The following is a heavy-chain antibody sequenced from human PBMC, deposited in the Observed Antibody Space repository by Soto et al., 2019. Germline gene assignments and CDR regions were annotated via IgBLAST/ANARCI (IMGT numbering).Heavy chain of an antibody. CDR2: IYSGGST. V-gene: IGHV3-66*01. J-gene: IGHJ6*03. D-gene: IGHD2-15*01. Sequence: GGSLRLSCAASGFTVSSNYMSWVRQAPGKGLEWVSVIYSGGSTYYADSVKGRFTISRDNSKNTLYLQMNSLRAEDTAVYYCARDILVVAATRDYMDVWGKGTTVTVSS. CDR3: ARDILVVAATRDYMDV. CDR1: GFTVSSNY.